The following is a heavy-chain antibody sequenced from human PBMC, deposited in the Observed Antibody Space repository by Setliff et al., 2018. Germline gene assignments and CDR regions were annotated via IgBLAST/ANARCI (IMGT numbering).Heavy chain of an antibody. V-gene: IGHV4-59*01. CDR2: IQKSGGT. D-gene: IGHD3-10*01. CDR1: GVSISSYY. CDR3: ARVDFTMLQGVLGH. Sequence: SETLSLTCNVSGVSISSYYWSWIRQPPGKGLESIGYIQKSGGTNYNPALKSRVTISVDTSTNQFSLKLRSVTAADTAVYYCARVDFTMLQGVLGHWGQGTLVTVSS. J-gene: IGHJ1*01.